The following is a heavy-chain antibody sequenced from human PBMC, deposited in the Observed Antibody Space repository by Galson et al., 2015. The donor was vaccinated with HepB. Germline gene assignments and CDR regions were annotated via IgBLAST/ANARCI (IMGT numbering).Heavy chain of an antibody. V-gene: IGHV3-30*18. CDR3: AKGGVDISSYGMDV. D-gene: IGHD3-9*01. CDR2: ISDDGSYK. CDR1: GLSFSSYG. J-gene: IGHJ6*02. Sequence: SLRLSCAASGLSFSSYGMHWVRQAPGKGLEWVAVISDDGSYKYYADSVRGRFTISRDNSKNTLYLQMNSLRAEDTALYHCAKGGVDISSYGMDVWGQGTTVTVSS.